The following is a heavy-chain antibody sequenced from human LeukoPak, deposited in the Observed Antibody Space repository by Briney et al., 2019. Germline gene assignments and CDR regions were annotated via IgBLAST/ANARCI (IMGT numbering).Heavy chain of an antibody. V-gene: IGHV1-18*01. J-gene: IGHJ6*02. CDR1: GYTFTSYG. D-gene: IGHD2-2*01. CDR2: ISAYNGNT. CDR3: ARDPQLGYCSSTSCYEGYYYYGMDV. Sequence: ASVKVSCKASGYTFTSYGISWVRQAPGQGREWMGWISAYNGNTNYAQKLQGRVTMTTDTSTSTAYMELRSLRSDNTAVYYCARDPQLGYCSSTSCYEGYYYYGMDVWGQGTTVTVSS.